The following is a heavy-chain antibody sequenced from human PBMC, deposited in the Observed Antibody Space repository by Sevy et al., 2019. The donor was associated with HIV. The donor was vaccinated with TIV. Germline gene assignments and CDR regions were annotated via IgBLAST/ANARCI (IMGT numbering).Heavy chain of an antibody. CDR2: INSNSGAI. V-gene: IGHV1-2*02. D-gene: IGHD4-4*01. CDR3: ATEYSYDY. J-gene: IGHJ4*02. CDR1: GHTFSDYY. Sequence: ASVKVSCKASGHTFSDYYIQWVRQAPGQGLEWMGWINSNSGAISYAQKFQGRVTMTSDTSSTVYMELSRLRSDDTAVYYCATEYSYDYWGQGTLVTVSS.